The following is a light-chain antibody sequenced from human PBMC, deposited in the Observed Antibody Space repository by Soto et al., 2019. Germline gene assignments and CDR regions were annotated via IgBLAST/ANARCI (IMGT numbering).Light chain of an antibody. CDR2: EVN. CDR1: SSDVGGYKY. J-gene: IGLJ2*01. Sequence: QSVLTQPASVSGSPGQSITISCAGVSSDVGGYKYVSWYQQHPGKAPKLMIFEVNNRPSVVSSRFSGSESGNTASLTISDLQAEDEAYYYCSLYTSSRSLVFGGGTQLTVL. V-gene: IGLV2-14*01. CDR3: SLYTSSRSLV.